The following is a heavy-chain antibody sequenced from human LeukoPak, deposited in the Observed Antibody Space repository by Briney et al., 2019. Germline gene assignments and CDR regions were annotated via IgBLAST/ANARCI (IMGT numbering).Heavy chain of an antibody. CDR1: GFTFSSYS. Sequence: PGGSLRLSCAASGFTFSSYSMNWVRQAPGKGLEWVSSISSSSSYIYYADSVKGRFTIPRDNAKNSLYLQMNSLRAEDTAVYYCARDHVATIVLDYWGQGTLVTVSS. CDR3: ARDHVATIVLDY. D-gene: IGHD5-24*01. CDR2: ISSSSSYI. V-gene: IGHV3-21*01. J-gene: IGHJ4*02.